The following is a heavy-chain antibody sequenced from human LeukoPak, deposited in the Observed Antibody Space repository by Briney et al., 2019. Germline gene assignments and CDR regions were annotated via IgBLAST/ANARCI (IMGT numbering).Heavy chain of an antibody. CDR3: ARDPISGSYYYGMDV. CDR2: TYYWSKWYN. CDR1: GGSVSSNSAA. J-gene: IGHJ6*02. Sequence: SQTLSLTCAISGGSVSSNSAAWNWIRQSRSRGLEGLGRTYYWSKWYNGYGVAVKIRITINPDTSKNQFSLQLNSVTPEDTAVYYCARDPISGSYYYGMDVWGQGTTVTVSS. V-gene: IGHV6-1*01.